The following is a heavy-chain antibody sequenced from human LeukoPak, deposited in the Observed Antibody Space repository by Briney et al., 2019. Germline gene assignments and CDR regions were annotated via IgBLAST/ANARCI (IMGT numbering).Heavy chain of an antibody. D-gene: IGHD2-2*01. CDR3: AKLSRAYYGMDV. CDR2: ISGSGGST. Sequence: GGSLRLSCAASGFTFSSYSMNWVRQAPGKGLEWVSAISGSGGSTYYADSVKGRFTISRDNSKNTLYLQMNSLRAEDTAVYYCAKLSRAYYGMDVWGQGTTVTVSS. V-gene: IGHV3-23*01. CDR1: GFTFSSYS. J-gene: IGHJ6*02.